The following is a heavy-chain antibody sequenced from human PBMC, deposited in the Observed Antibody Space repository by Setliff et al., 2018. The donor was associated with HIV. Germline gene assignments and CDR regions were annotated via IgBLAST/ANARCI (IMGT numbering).Heavy chain of an antibody. CDR1: GYTLSTYG. CDR2: ISAHSGYV. V-gene: IGHV1-18*01. CDR3: ARDPQDTRGWYIYYFDY. D-gene: IGHD6-19*01. J-gene: IGHJ4*02. Sequence: ASVKVSCKASGYTLSTYGISWVRQAPGQGLEWMGWISAHSGYVKSAQKFQGRVTMDTDTSTNTAYMELKSLRSDDTAVYYCARDPQDTRGWYIYYFDYWGQGTLVTVSS.